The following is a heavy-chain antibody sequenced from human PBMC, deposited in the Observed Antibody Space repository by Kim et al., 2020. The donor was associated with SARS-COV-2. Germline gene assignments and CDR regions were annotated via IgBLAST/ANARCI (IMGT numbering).Heavy chain of an antibody. CDR3: ARVQEWLVGGGAFDS. D-gene: IGHD3-3*01. Sequence: SGKGRVAISRDNAKNSLYLQMNSLGAEDTAVYYCARVQEWLVGGGAFDSWGEGTMVTVSS. J-gene: IGHJ3*02. V-gene: IGHV3-11*05.